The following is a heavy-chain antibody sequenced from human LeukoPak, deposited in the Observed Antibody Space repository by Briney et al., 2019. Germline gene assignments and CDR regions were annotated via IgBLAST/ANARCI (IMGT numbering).Heavy chain of an antibody. CDR3: ARALGSGWSLEFDY. D-gene: IGHD6-19*01. CDR2: IYYSGST. V-gene: IGHV4-59*01. CDR1: GGSISSYY. Sequence: SETLSLTCTVSGGSISSYYWSWIRQPPGKGLEWIGYIYYSGSTNYNPSLKSRVTISVDTSKNQFSLKLSSVTAADTAVYYCARALGSGWSLEFDYWGQGTLVAVSS. J-gene: IGHJ4*02.